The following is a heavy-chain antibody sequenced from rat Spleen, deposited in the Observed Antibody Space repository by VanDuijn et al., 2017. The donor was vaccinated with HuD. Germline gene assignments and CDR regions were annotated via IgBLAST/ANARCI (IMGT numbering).Heavy chain of an antibody. Sequence: EVQLVESGGGLVQPGRSLKLSCAASGFTFSGYNMAWVRQAPKKGLAWVAHISYDGGGTYYPDSVQGRFTISRDNTKSTLYLQMDSLKSEDTASYYCVRHGYTRYYFDYWGQGVMVTVSS. CDR2: ISYDGGGT. CDR3: VRHGYTRYYFDY. CDR1: GFTFSGYN. V-gene: IGHV5-7*01. J-gene: IGHJ2*01. D-gene: IGHD1-9*01.